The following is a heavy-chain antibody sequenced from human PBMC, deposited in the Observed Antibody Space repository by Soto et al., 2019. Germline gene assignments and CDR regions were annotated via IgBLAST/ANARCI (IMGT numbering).Heavy chain of an antibody. J-gene: IGHJ5*02. CDR1: GGSISSDGYY. Sequence: QVQLQESGPGLVKPSQTLSLTCTVSGGSISSDGYYWSWIRQHPGKGLEWIGYIYYSGSTYYNPSLKSRVTISVDTSKNQFSLKLSSVTAADTAVYYCARETKRIYCTNGVCYTLGRNYWFDPWGQGTLVTVSS. V-gene: IGHV4-31*03. CDR3: ARETKRIYCTNGVCYTLGRNYWFDP. D-gene: IGHD2-8*01. CDR2: IYYSGST.